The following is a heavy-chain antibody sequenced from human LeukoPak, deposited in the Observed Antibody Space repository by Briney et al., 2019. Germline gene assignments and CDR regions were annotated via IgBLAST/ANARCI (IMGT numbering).Heavy chain of an antibody. CDR1: GYTFTSHD. D-gene: IGHD6-19*01. CDR2: MNPNSGNT. CDR3: ARAPQWLVLGAYYCYMDV. V-gene: IGHV1-8*03. Sequence: ASVKVSCKASGYTFTSHDINWVRQATGQGLEWMGWMNPNSGNTGYAQKFQGRVTITRNTSISAAYMELSSLRSEDTAVYYCARAPQWLVLGAYYCYMDVWGKGTTVTVSS. J-gene: IGHJ6*03.